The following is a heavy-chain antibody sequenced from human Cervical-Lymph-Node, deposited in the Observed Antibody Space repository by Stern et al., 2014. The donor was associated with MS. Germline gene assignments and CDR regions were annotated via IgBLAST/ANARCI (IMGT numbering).Heavy chain of an antibody. D-gene: IGHD3-10*01. Sequence: QVQLVESGAEVKKPGASVKVSCKASGYIFTNYDINWVRQAPGQGLEWLGWMKPDRGKTDCAEKVQDRIIMTRDIAANTAYMELSGLTSEDTAIYFCARGPRLITIIASFEPWGQGTLLTVSS. CDR1: GYIFTNYD. CDR2: MKPDRGKT. J-gene: IGHJ5*02. V-gene: IGHV1-8*02. CDR3: ARGPRLITIIASFEP.